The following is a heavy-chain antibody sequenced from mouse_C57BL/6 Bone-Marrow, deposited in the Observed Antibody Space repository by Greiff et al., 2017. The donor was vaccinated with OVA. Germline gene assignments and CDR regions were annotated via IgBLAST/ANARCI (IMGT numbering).Heavy chain of an antibody. Sequence: EVKLLESGPGMVKPSQSLSLTCTVPGYSITSGYDWHWIRHFPGNKLEWMGYISYSGSTNYNPSLKSRISITHDTSKNHFFLKLNSVTTEDTATYYCARDHDGYYPFAYWGQGTLVTVSA. D-gene: IGHD2-3*01. CDR3: ARDHDGYYPFAY. J-gene: IGHJ3*01. CDR2: ISYSGST. V-gene: IGHV3-1*01. CDR1: GYSITSGYD.